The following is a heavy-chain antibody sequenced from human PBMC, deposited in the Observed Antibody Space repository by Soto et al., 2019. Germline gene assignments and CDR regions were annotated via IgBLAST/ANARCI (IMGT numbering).Heavy chain of an antibody. V-gene: IGHV4-34*01. CDR3: ASGGIRSQPPYYYYGMDV. CDR1: GGSFSGYY. Sequence: ASETLSLTCAVYGGSFSGYYWSWIRQPPGKGLEWIGEINNSGSTNYNPSLKSRVTISVDTSKNQFSLKLSSVTAADTAVYYCASGGIRSQPPYYYYGMDVWGQGTTVTVSS. J-gene: IGHJ6*02. CDR2: INNSGST. D-gene: IGHD3-3*01.